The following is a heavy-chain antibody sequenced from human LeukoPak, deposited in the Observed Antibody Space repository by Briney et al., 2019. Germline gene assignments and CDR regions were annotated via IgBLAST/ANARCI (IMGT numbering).Heavy chain of an antibody. D-gene: IGHD3-10*01. Sequence: SETLSLTCTVSGGSISSGSYYWSWIRQPAGKGLEWIGRIYTSGSTNYNPSLKSRVTISVDTSKNQFSLKLSSVTAADTAMYYCARDAMVRGVSYWGQGTLVTVSS. J-gene: IGHJ4*02. CDR1: GGSISSGSYY. CDR3: ARDAMVRGVSY. V-gene: IGHV4-61*02. CDR2: IYTSGST.